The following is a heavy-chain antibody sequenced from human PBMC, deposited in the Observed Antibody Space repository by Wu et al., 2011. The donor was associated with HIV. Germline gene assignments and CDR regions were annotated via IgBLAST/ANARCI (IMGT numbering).Heavy chain of an antibody. J-gene: IGHJ6*02. CDR1: GGTFSSYA. Sequence: QVQLVQSGAEVKKPGSSVKVSCKASGGTFSSYAISWVRQAPGQGLEWMGGIIPIFGTANYAQKFQGRVTITTDESTSTAYMELSSLRSEDTAVYYCARDTGTVDPPTYYYYGMDVWGQGTTVTVSS. V-gene: IGHV1-69*05. CDR3: ARDTGTVDPPTYYYYGMDV. D-gene: IGHD4-17*01. CDR2: IIPIFGTA.